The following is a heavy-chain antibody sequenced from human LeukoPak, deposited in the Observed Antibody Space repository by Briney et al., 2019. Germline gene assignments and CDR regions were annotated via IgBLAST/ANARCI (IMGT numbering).Heavy chain of an antibody. V-gene: IGHV3-74*01. J-gene: IGHJ4*02. D-gene: IGHD4-23*01. CDR2: TNSDGSNT. CDR3: ARAYYSGNSDFGY. Sequence: GGSLRLSCAASGFTFTSDWMHWVRQVPGKGLEWVSHTNSDGSNTGYADYVKGRFTISRDNAKNTLYLQMDSLRAEDTAVYYCARAYYSGNSDFGYWGLGTLVTVSS. CDR1: GFTFTSDW.